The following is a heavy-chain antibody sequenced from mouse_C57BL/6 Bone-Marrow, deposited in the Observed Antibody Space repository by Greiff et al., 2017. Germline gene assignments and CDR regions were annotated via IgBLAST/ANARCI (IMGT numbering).Heavy chain of an antibody. Sequence: VQLQQSGTVLARPGASVKMSCKTSGYTFTSYWMHWVKQRPGQGLEWIGAIYPGNSDTSYNQKFKGKAKLTAVTSASTAYMELSSLTNEDSAVFYCTPGYGSSPGYYWGQGTTLTVSS. D-gene: IGHD1-1*01. CDR2: IYPGNSDT. CDR3: TPGYGSSPGYY. V-gene: IGHV1-5*01. CDR1: GYTFTSYW. J-gene: IGHJ2*01.